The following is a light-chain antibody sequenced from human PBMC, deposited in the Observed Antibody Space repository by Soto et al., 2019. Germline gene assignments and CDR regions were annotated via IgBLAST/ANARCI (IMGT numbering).Light chain of an antibody. CDR2: EVS. Sequence: QSALTQPASVSGSLGQSITLSCTGTSSDVGRYDFVSWYQQHPGTAPKLMIYEVSKRPSGVPNRFSGSKSGNTASLTISGLQAEDEADYYCCSYGGSLTWVFGGGTQLTVL. V-gene: IGLV2-23*02. CDR3: CSYGGSLTWV. CDR1: SSDVGRYDF. J-gene: IGLJ3*02.